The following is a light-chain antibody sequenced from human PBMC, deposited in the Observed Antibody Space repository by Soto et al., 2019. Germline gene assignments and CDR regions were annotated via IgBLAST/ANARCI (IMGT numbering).Light chain of an antibody. CDR2: EVT. Sequence: QAALTQAPCASGCPGQSVTIPCTGTSSDVGGYDHVSWYQQHPGKAPKLMIYEVTKRPAGVPDRFSGSKSGNTASLTVSGLQAEDEADYYCSSDAGNYNYVFGTGTKV. V-gene: IGLV2-8*01. CDR1: SSDVGGYDH. J-gene: IGLJ1*01. CDR3: SSDAGNYNYV.